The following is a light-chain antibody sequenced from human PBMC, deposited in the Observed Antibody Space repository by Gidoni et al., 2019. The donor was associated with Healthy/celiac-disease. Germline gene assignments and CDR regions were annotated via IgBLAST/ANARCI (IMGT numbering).Light chain of an antibody. J-gene: IGLJ2*01. CDR3: SSYTTNSKVV. Sequence: QSALTQPASVSGSPGQSITISCTGTSSDVGAYTYVSWYQQHPAKAPKLMIYEVTNRPSGVSNRFSSSKSGNTASLTISGLQAEDEADYYCSSYTTNSKVVFGGGTKLTVL. V-gene: IGLV2-14*01. CDR1: SSDVGAYTY. CDR2: EVT.